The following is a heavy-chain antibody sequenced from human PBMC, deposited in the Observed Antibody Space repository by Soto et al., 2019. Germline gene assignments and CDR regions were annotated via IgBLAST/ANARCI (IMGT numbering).Heavy chain of an antibody. J-gene: IGHJ5*02. CDR3: ARDSRQWLANWFDP. Sequence: SETLSLTCAVSGYSISSGYYWGWIRQPPGKGLEWIGSTYHSGSTYYNPSLKSRVTISVDTSKNQFSLKLSSVTAADTAVYYCARDSRQWLANWFDPWGQGTLVTVSS. CDR2: TYHSGST. CDR1: GYSISSGYY. V-gene: IGHV4-38-2*02. D-gene: IGHD6-19*01.